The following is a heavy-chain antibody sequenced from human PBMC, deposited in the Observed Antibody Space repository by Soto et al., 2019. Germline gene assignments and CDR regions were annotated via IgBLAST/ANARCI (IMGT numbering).Heavy chain of an antibody. Sequence: SETLPLTCTVSGGSISSYYWSWIRQPPGKGLEWIGYIYYSGSTNYNPSLKSRVTISVDTSKNQFSLKLSSVTAADTAVYYCARRGYSGYDKDRFDYWGQGTLVTVSS. CDR3: ARRGYSGYDKDRFDY. D-gene: IGHD5-12*01. J-gene: IGHJ4*02. V-gene: IGHV4-59*01. CDR2: IYYSGST. CDR1: GGSISSYY.